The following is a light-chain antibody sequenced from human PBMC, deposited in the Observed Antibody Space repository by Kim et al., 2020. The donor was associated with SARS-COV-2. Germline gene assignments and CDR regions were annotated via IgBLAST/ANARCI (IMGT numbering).Light chain of an antibody. CDR1: QSVSSY. J-gene: IGKJ2*03. CDR2: DAS. V-gene: IGKV3-11*01. Sequence: LSLSPGGRATLSGRASQSVSSYLAWYQQKPGQAPRLLIYDASNRATGIPARFSGSGSGTDFTLTISSLESEDFAVYYCQQRSNWPSFGQGTKLEI. CDR3: QQRSNWPS.